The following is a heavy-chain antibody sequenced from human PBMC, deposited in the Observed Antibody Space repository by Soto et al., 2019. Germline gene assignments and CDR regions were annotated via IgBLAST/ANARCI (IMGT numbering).Heavy chain of an antibody. CDR1: GGTFSSYA. V-gene: IGHV1-69*01. J-gene: IGHJ4*02. Sequence: QVQLVQSGAEVQKPGSSVKVSCKASGGTFSSYAISWVRQAPGQGLEWMGGIIPIFGTANYAQKFQGRVTITADESTSTAYMELSSLRSEDTAVYYCAAYGSGSYYNALQRLYFDYWGQGTLVTVSS. D-gene: IGHD3-10*01. CDR2: IIPIFGTA. CDR3: AAYGSGSYYNALQRLYFDY.